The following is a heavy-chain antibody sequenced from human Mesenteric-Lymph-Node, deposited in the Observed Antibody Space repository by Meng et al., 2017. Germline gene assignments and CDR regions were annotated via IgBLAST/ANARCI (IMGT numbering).Heavy chain of an antibody. V-gene: IGHV1-2*02. J-gene: IGHJ4*02. Sequence: ASVKVSCKASGYTFTGYYIHWVRQAPGQGLEWMAWINPNTGDTNYAQKFQGRVTVTMDTSIGTTYMDLSRLTSDDTAVYYCVRDLTIEASSDCWGQGTLVTVSS. CDR2: INPNTGDT. CDR3: VRDLTIEASSDC. D-gene: IGHD3-10*01. CDR1: GYTFTGYY.